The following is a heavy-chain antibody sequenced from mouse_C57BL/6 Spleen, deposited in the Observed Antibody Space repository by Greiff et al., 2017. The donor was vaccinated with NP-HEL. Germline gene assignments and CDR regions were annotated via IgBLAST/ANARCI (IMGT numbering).Heavy chain of an antibody. D-gene: IGHD1-1*01. J-gene: IGHJ4*01. V-gene: IGHV1-15*01. CDR1: GYTFTDYE. CDR3: TSPFYGSSYEYAMDY. CDR2: IDPETGGT. Sequence: QVQLQQSGAELVRPGASVTLSCKASGYTFTDYEMHWVKQTPVHGLEWIGAIDPETGGTAYNQKFKGKAILTADKSSSTAYMELRSLTSEDSAVYYCTSPFYGSSYEYAMDYWGQGTSVTVSS.